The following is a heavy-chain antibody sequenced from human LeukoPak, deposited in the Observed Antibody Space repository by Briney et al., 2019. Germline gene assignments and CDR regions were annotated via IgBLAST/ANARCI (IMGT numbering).Heavy chain of an antibody. J-gene: IGHJ4*02. CDR1: GFTFSSYG. CDR3: AKIVSGSYFDWLSIDY. CDR2: IRYDGSNK. Sequence: QPGGSLRLSCAASGFTFSSYGMHWVRQAPGKGLEWVAFIRYDGSNKYYADSVKGRFTISRDNSKNTLYLQMNSLRVEDTAVYYCAKIVSGSYFDWLSIDYWGQGTLVTVSS. V-gene: IGHV3-30*02. D-gene: IGHD3-9*01.